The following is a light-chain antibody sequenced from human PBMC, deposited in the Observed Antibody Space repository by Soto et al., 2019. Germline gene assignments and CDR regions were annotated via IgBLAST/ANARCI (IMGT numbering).Light chain of an antibody. CDR1: QSISSSY. CDR3: QQYGSSSYT. J-gene: IGKJ2*01. CDR2: AAS. Sequence: EIVLTQSPGTLSLSPGVRATLSCRASQSISSSYLAWYQQKPGQAPRLLIYAASSRATGIPDRFSGSGSGTDFTLTISRLEPEDFGVYFCQQYGSSSYTFGQGTQLEIK. V-gene: IGKV3-20*01.